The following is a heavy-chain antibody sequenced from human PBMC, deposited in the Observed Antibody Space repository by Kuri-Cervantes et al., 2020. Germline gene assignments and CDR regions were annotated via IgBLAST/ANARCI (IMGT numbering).Heavy chain of an antibody. CDR3: ARASISSWYGHGHYYYMDV. D-gene: IGHD6-13*01. J-gene: IGHJ6*03. Sequence: GGSLRLSCAASGFTFSSYGMHWVRQAPGKGLEWVACIRYDGSNKYYADSVKGRFTISRDNSKNTLYLQMNSLRAEDTAVYYCARASISSWYGHGHYYYMDVWGKGTAVTVSS. CDR1: GFTFSSYG. V-gene: IGHV3-30*02. CDR2: IRYDGSNK.